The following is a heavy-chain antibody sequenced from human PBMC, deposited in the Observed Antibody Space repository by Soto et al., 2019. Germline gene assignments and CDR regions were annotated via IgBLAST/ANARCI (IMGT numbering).Heavy chain of an antibody. CDR1: GFTVSRNF. CDR3: ATHRGGYDRDFDY. CDR2: IYSDDSR. D-gene: IGHD5-12*01. V-gene: IGHV3-53*02. J-gene: IGHJ4*02. Sequence: EVQLVETGGGLIQPGGSLTLSCAVSGFTVSRNFMSWVRQAPGKGLEWVSVIYSDDSRYYAGSVKGRFTISRDNSKNTLFLQINSLRAEDTAVYYCATHRGGYDRDFDYWGRGALVTVSS.